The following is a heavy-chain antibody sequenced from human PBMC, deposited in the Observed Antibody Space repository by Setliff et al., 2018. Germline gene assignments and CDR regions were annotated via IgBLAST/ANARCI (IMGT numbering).Heavy chain of an antibody. CDR2: ISGSGDAT. V-gene: IGHV3-23*01. J-gene: IGHJ4*02. CDR3: ARGGNLIYYFDY. Sequence: GGSLRLSCAASGFTFSSYAMTWVRQAPGKGLEWVSAISGSGDATYYADSVKGRFTISRDNSKNTLYLQMNSLRAEDTAVYYCARGGNLIYYFDYWGQGTLVTVSS. CDR1: GFTFSSYA. D-gene: IGHD2-15*01.